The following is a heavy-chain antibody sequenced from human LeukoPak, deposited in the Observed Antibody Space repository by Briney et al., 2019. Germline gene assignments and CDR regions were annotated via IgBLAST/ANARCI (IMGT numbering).Heavy chain of an antibody. Sequence: GGSLRLSCAASGFTFSSYSMNWVRQAPGKGLEWVSSISSSSSSYIYYADSVKGRFTISRDNAKNSLYLQMNSLRAEDTAVYYCARGTRNGVVVITAWGQGTLVTVSS. CDR2: ISSSSSSYI. CDR1: GFTFSSYS. V-gene: IGHV3-21*01. D-gene: IGHD3-22*01. CDR3: ARGTRNGVVVITA. J-gene: IGHJ5*02.